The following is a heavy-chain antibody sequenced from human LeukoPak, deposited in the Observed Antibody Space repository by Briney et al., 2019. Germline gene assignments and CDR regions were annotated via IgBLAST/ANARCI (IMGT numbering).Heavy chain of an antibody. J-gene: IGHJ4*02. D-gene: IGHD6-13*01. CDR1: GFTFSSYE. Sequence: GGSLRLSCAASGFTFSSYEMNWVRQAPGKGLEWVSFVSSSGSTIYYADSVKGRFTISRDNAKNSLYLQMNSLRAEDTAVYYCARGRGSSSSWYGDYWGQGTLVTVSS. V-gene: IGHV3-48*03. CDR3: ARGRGSSSSWYGDY. CDR2: VSSSGSTI.